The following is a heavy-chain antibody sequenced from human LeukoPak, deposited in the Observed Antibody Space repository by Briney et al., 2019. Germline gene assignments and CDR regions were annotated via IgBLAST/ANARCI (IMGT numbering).Heavy chain of an antibody. CDR2: ISGSGGST. CDR1: GFTFSSYA. D-gene: IGHD6-13*01. CDR3: AKDFGGSSWGVEWFDP. V-gene: IGHV3-23*01. Sequence: PGGSLRLSCAASGFTFSSYAMSWVRQAPGKGLEWVSAISGSGGSTYYADSVKGRFTISRDNSKNTLYLQMTSLRAEDTAVYYCAKDFGGSSWGVEWFDPWGQGTLVTVSS. J-gene: IGHJ5*02.